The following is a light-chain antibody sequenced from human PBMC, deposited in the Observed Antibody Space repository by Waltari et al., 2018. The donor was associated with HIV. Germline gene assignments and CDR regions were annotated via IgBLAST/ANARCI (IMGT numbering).Light chain of an antibody. CDR1: SRDIGGYDY. CDR3: SAYTTYSPLAV. Sequence: QSALTQPASVSGSPGQSLTISCTGTSRDIGGYDYFSWYQQHPGKAPKLLIYGVSSRPSGVSNRFSGSRSGNTASLTISGLQADDEAHYYCSAYTTYSPLAVFGGGTKLTVL. CDR2: GVS. J-gene: IGLJ2*01. V-gene: IGLV2-14*01.